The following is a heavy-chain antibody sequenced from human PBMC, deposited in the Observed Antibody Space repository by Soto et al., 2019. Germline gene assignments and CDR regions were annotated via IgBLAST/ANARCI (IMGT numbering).Heavy chain of an antibody. CDR3: AGDYGGFEARFDP. CDR1: GDSISSYY. J-gene: IGHJ5*02. CDR2: IFYTGTT. Sequence: QVQLQESGPGLVKPSETLSLTCIVSGDSISSYYWSWIRQPPGKGLEWIGYIFYTGTTKYNPSLKSLVTISIDTSKHQVSLNLSSVTAAYTAVYYCAGDYGGFEARFDPWGQGTLVTVSS. V-gene: IGHV4-59*01. D-gene: IGHD5-12*01.